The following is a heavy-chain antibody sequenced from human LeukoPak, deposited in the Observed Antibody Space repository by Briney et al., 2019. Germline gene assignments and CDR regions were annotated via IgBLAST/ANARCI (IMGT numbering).Heavy chain of an antibody. CDR3: ENGGAHAAASLRYYFDY. CDR1: GFTFSSYA. D-gene: IGHD3-16*01. V-gene: IGHV3-23*01. CDR2: ISGSGGST. Sequence: GGSLRLSCAASGFTFSSYAMSWVRQAPGKGLEWVSAISGSGGSTYYADSVKGRFTISRDNSKNTLYLQMNSLRAEDTAVYYCENGGAHAAASLRYYFDYWGQGTLVTVSS. J-gene: IGHJ4*02.